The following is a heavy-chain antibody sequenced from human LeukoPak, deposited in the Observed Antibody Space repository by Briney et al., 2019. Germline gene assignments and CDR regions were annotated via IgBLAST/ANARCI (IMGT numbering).Heavy chain of an antibody. CDR1: GFIFSSYA. D-gene: IGHD4-17*01. J-gene: IGHJ4*02. Sequence: GGSLRLSCAASGFIFSSYAMNWVRQAPGKGLEWLLAISGSGGSPYYADSVKGRFTISRDNSKNTLFLQMTSLRAEDTAVYYCAKGYTVTTTLVDYWGQGTLVTVSS. CDR3: AKGYTVTTTLVDY. V-gene: IGHV3-23*01. CDR2: ISGSGGSP.